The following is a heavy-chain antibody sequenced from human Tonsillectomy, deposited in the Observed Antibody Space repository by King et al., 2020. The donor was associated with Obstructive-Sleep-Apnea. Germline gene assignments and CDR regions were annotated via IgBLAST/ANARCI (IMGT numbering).Heavy chain of an antibody. D-gene: IGHD3-22*01. CDR2: IRYDGNVK. CDR1: GFSFSTYG. V-gene: IGHV3-30*02. Sequence: LQLVQSGGGVVQPERSLRLSCAASGFSFSTYGMHWVRQAPGKRLEWVAFIRYDGNVKYYADSVKGRFTISRDDSKNTLYLQMTSLRAEDTAVYYCAKGAMIVVVMEYFDYWGQGTLVTVSS. J-gene: IGHJ4*02. CDR3: AKGAMIVVVMEYFDY.